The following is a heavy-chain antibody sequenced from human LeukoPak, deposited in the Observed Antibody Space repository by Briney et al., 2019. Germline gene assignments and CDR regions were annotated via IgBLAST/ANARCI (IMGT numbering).Heavy chain of an antibody. J-gene: IGHJ4*02. CDR3: AREYTMTYDY. CDR2: INPNSGDT. V-gene: IGHV1-46*01. CDR1: GYTFTSYD. Sequence: ASVKVSCKASGYTFTSYDINWVRQAPGQGLEWMGIINPNSGDTNYAQKFQGRVTMTRDMSTRTVNMELSSLRSEDTAVYYCAREYTMTYDYWGQGTLVTVSS. D-gene: IGHD4-17*01.